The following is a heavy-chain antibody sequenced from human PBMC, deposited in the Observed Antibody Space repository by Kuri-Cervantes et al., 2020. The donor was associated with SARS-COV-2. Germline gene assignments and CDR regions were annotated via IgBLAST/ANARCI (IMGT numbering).Heavy chain of an antibody. CDR1: GGSISSHY. J-gene: IGHJ6*03. Sequence: SETLSLTCTVSGGSISSHYWSWIRQPPGKGLEWIGYIYYSGSTNYNPSLKSRVTISVDTPKNQFSLKLSSVTAADTAVYYCARQTYYYDSSGYYDGYYYYMDVWGKGTTVTISS. CDR3: ARQTYYYDSSGYYDGYYYYMDV. CDR2: IYYSGST. D-gene: IGHD3-22*01. V-gene: IGHV4-59*11.